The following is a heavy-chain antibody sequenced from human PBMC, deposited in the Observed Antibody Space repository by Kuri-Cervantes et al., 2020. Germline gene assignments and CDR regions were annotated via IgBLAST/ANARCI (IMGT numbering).Heavy chain of an antibody. V-gene: IGHV3-74*01. CDR3: ARENGYYGMDV. Sequence: GESLKISCAASGFTFSSYEMNWVRQAPGKGLVWVSRINSDGSSTTYADSVKGRFTISRDNAKNTLYLQMNSLRAEDTAVYYCARENGYYGMDVWGQGTTVTVSS. J-gene: IGHJ6*02. D-gene: IGHD3-16*01. CDR2: INSDGSST. CDR1: GFTFSSYE.